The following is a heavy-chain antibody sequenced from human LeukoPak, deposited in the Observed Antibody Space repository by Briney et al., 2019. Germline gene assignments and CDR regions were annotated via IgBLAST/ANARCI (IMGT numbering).Heavy chain of an antibody. J-gene: IGHJ4*02. CDR3: SRDHNYAFDY. D-gene: IGHD5-18*01. V-gene: IGHV3-48*01. CDR1: GFTFSSYS. Sequence: PGGSLRLSCAASGFTFSSYSMNWVRQAPGKGLEWVSYISSISGTINYADSVKGRFTISGDNARNSLFLQMNTLRADNTAVYYCSRDHNYAFDYWGQGTLVTVSS. CDR2: ISSISGTI.